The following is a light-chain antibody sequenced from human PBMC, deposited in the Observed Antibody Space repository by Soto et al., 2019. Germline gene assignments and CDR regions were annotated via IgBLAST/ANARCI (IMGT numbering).Light chain of an antibody. CDR1: ESINLY. Sequence: DVQMTQSPSSLSASIGDRVTITCRASESINLYLNWYQQKPGKAPKLLIYTASSLQPGVPSRFSGSGSGTDFTLTINSLEGEDFATYYCQQSYSMPYTFGQGTQV. V-gene: IGKV1-39*01. CDR3: QQSYSMPYT. CDR2: TAS. J-gene: IGKJ2*01.